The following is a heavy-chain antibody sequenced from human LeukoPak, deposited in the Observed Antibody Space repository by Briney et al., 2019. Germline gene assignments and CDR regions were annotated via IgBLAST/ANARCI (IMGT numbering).Heavy chain of an antibody. D-gene: IGHD4-23*01. J-gene: IGHJ4*02. CDR2: ISYDGSNK. CDR3: AKDPDRRWPDY. Sequence: TGGSLRLSCAASGFTFSSYAMHWVRQAPGKGLEWVAVISYDGSNKYYADSVKGRFTISRDNSKNTLYLQMNSLRAEDTAVYYCAKDPDRRWPDYWGQGTLVTVSS. CDR1: GFTFSSYA. V-gene: IGHV3-30*04.